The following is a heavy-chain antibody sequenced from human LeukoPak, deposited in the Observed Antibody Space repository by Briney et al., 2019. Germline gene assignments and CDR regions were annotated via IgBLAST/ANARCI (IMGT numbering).Heavy chain of an antibody. V-gene: IGHV1-2*02. CDR3: ARLQPEVPNDY. D-gene: IGHD1-14*01. J-gene: IGHJ4*02. Sequence: VASVKVSCKASGGTFSNYAISGVRQAPGQGLEWMGWINPNSGGTNYAQKFQGRVTMTRDTSISTAYMALSGLRSDDTAVYYCARLQPEVPNDYWGQGTLVTVSS. CDR1: GGTFSNYA. CDR2: INPNSGGT.